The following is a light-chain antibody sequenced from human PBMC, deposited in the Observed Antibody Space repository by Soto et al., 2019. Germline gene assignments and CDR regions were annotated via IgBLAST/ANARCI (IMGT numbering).Light chain of an antibody. CDR3: QQSYSDPPIT. V-gene: IGKV1-39*01. J-gene: IGKJ5*01. Sequence: DIQMTQSPSSLSAAVGDRVTITCRASQSISTYLNWYQQKPGKAPKLLIHDASSLQSGVPSRFSGSGSGTDFTLPISSLQPEDFATYYCQQSYSDPPITFGQGTRLEIK. CDR1: QSISTY. CDR2: DAS.